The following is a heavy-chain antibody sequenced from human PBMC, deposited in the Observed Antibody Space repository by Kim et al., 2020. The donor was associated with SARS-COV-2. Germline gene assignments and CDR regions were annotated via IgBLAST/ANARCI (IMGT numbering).Heavy chain of an antibody. J-gene: IGHJ4*02. Sequence: GGSLRLFCAASGFTFSSYAMHWVRQAPGKGLEWVAVISYDGSNKYYADSVKGRFTISRDNSKNTLYLQMNSLRAEDTAVYYCARDVAVAGLDYWGQGTLVTVSS. CDR1: GFTFSSYA. CDR2: ISYDGSNK. CDR3: ARDVAVAGLDY. D-gene: IGHD6-19*01. V-gene: IGHV3-30*04.